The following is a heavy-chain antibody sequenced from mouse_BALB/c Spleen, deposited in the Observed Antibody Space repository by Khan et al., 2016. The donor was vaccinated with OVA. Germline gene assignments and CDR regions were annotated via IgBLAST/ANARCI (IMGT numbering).Heavy chain of an antibody. Sequence: DLVKPGASVKLSCKASDDTFTSYWINWIKQRPGQGLEWIGRTSPGSGSTSYGKMFKAKTILTVDTSSRTAYIQVFSLPSEDSAVSFCVTTNYYGSGLYAMDDWGQGTSVTVSS. D-gene: IGHD1-1*01. J-gene: IGHJ4*01. CDR2: TSPGSGST. CDR1: DDTFTSYW. CDR3: VTTNYYGSGLYAMDD. V-gene: IGHV1S41*01.